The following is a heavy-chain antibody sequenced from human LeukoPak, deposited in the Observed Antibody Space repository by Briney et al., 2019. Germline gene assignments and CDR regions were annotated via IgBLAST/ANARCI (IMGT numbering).Heavy chain of an antibody. CDR3: ATGLGRGSIAAAGTYYFDY. CDR2: ISYDGSNK. D-gene: IGHD6-13*01. J-gene: IGHJ4*02. V-gene: IGHV3-30*03. Sequence: GGSLRLSCAASGFTFGSYGMHWVRQAPGKGLEWVAVISYDGSNKYYADSVKGRFTISRDNSKNTLYLQMNSLRAEDTAVYYCATGLGRGSIAAAGTYYFDYWGQGTLVTVSS. CDR1: GFTFGSYG.